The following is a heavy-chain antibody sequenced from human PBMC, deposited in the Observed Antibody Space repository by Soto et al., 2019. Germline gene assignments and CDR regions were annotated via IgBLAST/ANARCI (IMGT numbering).Heavy chain of an antibody. J-gene: IGHJ6*02. CDR2: IWYDGSNK. CDR1: GFTFSSYG. D-gene: IGHD3-9*01. Sequence: QVQLVESGGGGVQPGRSLRLSGAASGFTFSSYGRHGVRQAPGKGLEWVAVIWYDGSNKYYADSVKGRFTISRDNSKNTLYLQMNSLRAEDTAVYYCARTIEGDYYYGMDVWGQGTTVTVSS. CDR3: ARTIEGDYYYGMDV. V-gene: IGHV3-33*01.